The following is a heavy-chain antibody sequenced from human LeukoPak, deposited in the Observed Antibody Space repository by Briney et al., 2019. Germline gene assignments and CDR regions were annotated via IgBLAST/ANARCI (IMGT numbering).Heavy chain of an antibody. CDR2: ISSSSSTI. V-gene: IGHV3-48*01. J-gene: IGHJ4*02. CDR1: GFTFSSYS. D-gene: IGHD3-22*01. CDR3: AKDLYYDSSGYSGFDY. Sequence: GGSLRLSCAASGFTFSSYSMNWVRQAPGKGLEWVSYISSSSSTIYYADSVKGRFTISRDNSKNTLYLQMNSLRAEDTAVYYCAKDLYYDSSGYSGFDYWGQGTLVTVSS.